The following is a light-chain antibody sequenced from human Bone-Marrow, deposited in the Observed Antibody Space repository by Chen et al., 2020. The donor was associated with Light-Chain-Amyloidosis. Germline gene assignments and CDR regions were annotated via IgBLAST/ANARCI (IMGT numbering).Light chain of an antibody. V-gene: IGLV2-14*03. Sequence: QSALTQPASVSGSPGQSITISCTGTSNDVGGYKYVSWYQQHPGKAPKLIIYDVTNRPSRISNRFSGSKSGHTASLTISGLQPEDEAHYYCCSYATSATLIFGGGTKLTVL. CDR3: CSYATSATLI. CDR1: SNDVGGYKY. CDR2: DVT. J-gene: IGLJ2*01.